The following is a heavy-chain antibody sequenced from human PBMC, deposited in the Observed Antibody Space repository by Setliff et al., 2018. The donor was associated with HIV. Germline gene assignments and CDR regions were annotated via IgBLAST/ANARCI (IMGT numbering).Heavy chain of an antibody. CDR3: SKEKFTFTVVRGVIDS. J-gene: IGHJ4*02. D-gene: IGHD3-10*01. V-gene: IGHV3-23*01. CDR1: GFTFSSYA. Sequence: HPGGSLRLSCAASGFTFSSYAMSWVRQAPGKGLEWVSTISGSGGGLKLYADSVKGRFTISRDKSKNTLYLQMNSLRAEDTAFYYCSKEKFTFTVVRGVIDSWGQGTLVTVSS. CDR2: ISGSGGGLK.